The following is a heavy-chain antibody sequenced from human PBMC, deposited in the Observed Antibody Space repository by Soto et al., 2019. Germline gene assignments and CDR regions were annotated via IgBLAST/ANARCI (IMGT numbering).Heavy chain of an antibody. D-gene: IGHD4-17*01. CDR2: IYTSGST. V-gene: IGHV4-4*07. J-gene: IGHJ4*02. CDR3: ASVPAFINTVTTDY. Sequence: SETLSLTCTVSGGSISSYYWSWIRQPAGKGLEWIGRIYTSGSTNYNPSLKSRVTMSVDTSKNQFSLKLSSVTAADTAVYYCASVPAFINTVTTDYWGQGTLVTVSS. CDR1: GGSISSYY.